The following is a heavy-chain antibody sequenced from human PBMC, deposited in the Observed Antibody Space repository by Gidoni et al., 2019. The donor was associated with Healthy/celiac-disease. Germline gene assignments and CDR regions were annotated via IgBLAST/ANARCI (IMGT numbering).Heavy chain of an antibody. CDR1: GLSFSSYG. V-gene: IGHV3-30*18. D-gene: IGHD6-13*01. Sequence: HVKMVESGGRADEPGRCRRRPCGAHGLSFSSYGMHWVRRAPGKGLEWVALISYDDSNTYYAGPVKRRLTISRDNSKNTLYLQITSLRAEDSAVYYCANVQGSSYLLDYWGQGTLVTVSS. J-gene: IGHJ4*02. CDR2: ISYDDSNT. CDR3: ANVQGSSYLLDY.